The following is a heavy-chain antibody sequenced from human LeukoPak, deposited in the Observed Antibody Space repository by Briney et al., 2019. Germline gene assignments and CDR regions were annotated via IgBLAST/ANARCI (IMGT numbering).Heavy chain of an antibody. Sequence: ASVKVSCKASGYTFTSYGISGVRQAPGKGLEWMGWISGYNGKTNYAQMLQGRGTMTTDTSTSTAYMELRSLRSDDTAVYYCARDRLSSSDRGGGYAFDIWGQGTMVAVSS. CDR2: ISGYNGKT. D-gene: IGHD6-19*01. V-gene: IGHV1-18*01. J-gene: IGHJ3*02. CDR1: GYTFTSYG. CDR3: ARDRLSSSDRGGGYAFDI.